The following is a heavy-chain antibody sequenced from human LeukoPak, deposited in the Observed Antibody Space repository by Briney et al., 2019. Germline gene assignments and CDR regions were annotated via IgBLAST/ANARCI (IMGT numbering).Heavy chain of an antibody. D-gene: IGHD5-12*01. J-gene: IGHJ5*02. CDR1: GFTFSSYA. V-gene: IGHV3-23*01. Sequence: HSGGSLRLSCAASGFTFSSYAMSWVCQAPGKGLEWVSSISGSGGETNYADSVKGRFTISRDSSKNTLYLQMNSLRVEDPAVYYCARVDYSNWFDPWGQGTLVTVSS. CDR3: ARVDYSNWFDP. CDR2: ISGSGGET.